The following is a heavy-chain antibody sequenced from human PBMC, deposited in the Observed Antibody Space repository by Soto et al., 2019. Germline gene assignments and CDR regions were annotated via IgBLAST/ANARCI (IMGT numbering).Heavy chain of an antibody. V-gene: IGHV1-24*01. Sequence: ASVKVSCKVSGYTLTELSMHWVRQAPGKGLEWMGGFDPEDGDTHYAQKFQDWVTLTRDTSISTAYMELNRLKFDDTAVYHCARVTVSGTMSIYGLDVWGQGTTVTVSS. CDR1: GYTLTELS. J-gene: IGHJ6*02. CDR2: FDPEDGDT. D-gene: IGHD6-19*01. CDR3: ARVTVSGTMSIYGLDV.